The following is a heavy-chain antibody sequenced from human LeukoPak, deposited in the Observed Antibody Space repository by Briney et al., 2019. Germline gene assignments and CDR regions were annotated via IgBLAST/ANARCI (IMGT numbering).Heavy chain of an antibody. J-gene: IGHJ6*02. CDR3: ATEAELAWAPYYYGLDV. CDR2: FDPEDGET. Sequence: ASVKVSCKVSGNTLSELSIHWVRQTPGEGLKWMGGFDPEDGETIYAEKFQARVTMTEDTSTDTAYMQLTNLRSEDTAVYFCATEAELAWAPYYYGLDVWGQGTTVTVSS. D-gene: IGHD3-10*01. V-gene: IGHV1-24*01. CDR1: GNTLSELS.